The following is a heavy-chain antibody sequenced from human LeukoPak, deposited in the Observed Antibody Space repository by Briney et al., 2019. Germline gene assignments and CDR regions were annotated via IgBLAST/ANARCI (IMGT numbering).Heavy chain of an antibody. J-gene: IGHJ3*02. CDR1: GGSISSYY. D-gene: IGHD7-27*01. V-gene: IGHV4-59*12. CDR3: ARELSWGEYAFDI. CDR2: IYYSGST. Sequence: SETLSLTCTVSGGSISSYYWSWIRQPPGKGLEWIGYIYYSGSTNYNPSLKSRVTISVDTSKTQFSLKLSSVTAADTAVYYCARELSWGEYAFDIWGQGTMVTVSS.